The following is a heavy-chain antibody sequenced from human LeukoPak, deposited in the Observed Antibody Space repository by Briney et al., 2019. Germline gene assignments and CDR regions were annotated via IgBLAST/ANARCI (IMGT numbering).Heavy chain of an antibody. D-gene: IGHD1-26*01. Sequence: SETLSLTCTVSGGSISGSSYYWGWIRQAPGKGLEWIGSIYYSGVTHYNASLKSRVTISVDMSTNQFSLRLSSVTAADTAVYYCARDGWESGDYWGQGTLVTVSS. V-gene: IGHV4-39*07. CDR2: IYYSGVT. CDR1: GGSISGSSYY. J-gene: IGHJ4*02. CDR3: ARDGWESGDY.